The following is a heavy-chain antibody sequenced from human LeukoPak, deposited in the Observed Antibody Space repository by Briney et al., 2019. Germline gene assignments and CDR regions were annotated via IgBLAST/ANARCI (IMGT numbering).Heavy chain of an antibody. CDR1: TFTFSNYA. Sequence: GGSLRLSCAASTFTFSNYAMTWVRPTPGKGLEWVSAISASAGTTYYADSVKGRFTISRDNSKNTLYLQMNSLRVDDTALYYCAKGGSSWSYYFDYWGQGTLVTVSS. V-gene: IGHV3-23*01. CDR3: AKGGSSWSYYFDY. D-gene: IGHD6-13*01. CDR2: ISASAGTT. J-gene: IGHJ4*02.